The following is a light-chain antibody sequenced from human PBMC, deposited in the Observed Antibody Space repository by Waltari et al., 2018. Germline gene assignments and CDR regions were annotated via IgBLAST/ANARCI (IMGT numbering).Light chain of an antibody. J-gene: IGLJ2*01. Sequence: QSVLTQPPSVSGAPGQSVSISCTGSTSNIGSLYDVPWYQHLPGTAPKLLIYKKNNRPAGVPDRFSGSKSGTSASLAITGLQAEDEADYYCQSYDNSLSGFVVFGGGTKLTVL. CDR2: KKN. CDR1: TSNIGSLYD. CDR3: QSYDNSLSGFVV. V-gene: IGLV1-40*01.